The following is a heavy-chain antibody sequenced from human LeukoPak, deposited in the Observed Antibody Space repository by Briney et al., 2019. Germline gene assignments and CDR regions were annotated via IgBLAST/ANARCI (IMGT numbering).Heavy chain of an antibody. CDR3: ARADRGSYRDAEY. Sequence: PSETLSLTCAVYGGSFSGYYWSWIRQPPGKGLEWIGEINHSGSTNYNPSLKSRVTISVDTSKNQFSLKLSSVTAADTAVYYCARADRGSYRDAEYWGQGTLVTVSS. CDR2: INHSGST. CDR1: GGSFSGYY. V-gene: IGHV4-34*01. J-gene: IGHJ4*02. D-gene: IGHD1-26*01.